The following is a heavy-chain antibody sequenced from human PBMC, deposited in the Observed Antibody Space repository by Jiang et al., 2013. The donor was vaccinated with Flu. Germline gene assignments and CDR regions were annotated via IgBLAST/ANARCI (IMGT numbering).Heavy chain of an antibody. J-gene: IGHJ3*02. CDR1: GGSISSYY. Sequence: GPGLVKPSETLSLTCTVSGGSISSYYWSWIRQPPGKGLEWIGYIYYSGSTNYNPSLKSRVTISVDTSKNQFSLKLSSVTAADTAVYYCARDLGPFGGYDSRGAFDIWGPRGQWSPSLQ. CDR3: ARDLGPFGGYDSRGAFDI. D-gene: IGHD3-22*01. CDR2: IYYSGST. V-gene: IGHV4-59*01.